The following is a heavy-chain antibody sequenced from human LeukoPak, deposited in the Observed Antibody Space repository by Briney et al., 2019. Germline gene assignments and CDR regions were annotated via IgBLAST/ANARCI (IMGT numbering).Heavy chain of an antibody. J-gene: IGHJ4*02. CDR1: GFTFSNYW. V-gene: IGHV3-74*03. Sequence: PGGSLRLSCAASGFTFSNYWMHWVRQAPGKGLVWVSRITSDGSNTMYADSVKGRFTISRDNVKNTLYLQMNSLRVEDTAVYYCARDSEAVAGDFDYWGQGTLATVSS. D-gene: IGHD6-13*01. CDR2: ITSDGSNT. CDR3: ARDSEAVAGDFDY.